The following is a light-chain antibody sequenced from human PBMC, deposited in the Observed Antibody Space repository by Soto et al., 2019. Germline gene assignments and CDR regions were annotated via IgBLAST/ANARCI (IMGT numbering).Light chain of an antibody. CDR2: VNSDGSH. V-gene: IGLV4-69*01. CDR1: SGHSSYA. J-gene: IGLJ2*01. Sequence: QLVLTQSPSASASLGASVKLTCTLSSGHSSYAIAWHQQQPEKGPRYLMNVNSDGSHSKGDGIPDRFSGSSSGAERYLTISSLQSEDEADYHCQTWGTGIVIFGGGTKLTVL. CDR3: QTWGTGIVI.